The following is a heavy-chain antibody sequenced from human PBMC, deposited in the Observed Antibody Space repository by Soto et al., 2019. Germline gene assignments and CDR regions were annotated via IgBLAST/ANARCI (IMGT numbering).Heavy chain of an antibody. CDR1: GFTFSSFD. Sequence: RRLSCAASGFTFSSFDMHWVRQPTGKGLEWVSAIGTAGDTYYPGSVKGRFTISRDNAKNSLHLQMNSLRAGDTAVYYCAREARVFGKAFDVWGQGTMVTVSS. D-gene: IGHD3-3*01. CDR2: IGTAGDT. CDR3: AREARVFGKAFDV. V-gene: IGHV3-13*01. J-gene: IGHJ3*01.